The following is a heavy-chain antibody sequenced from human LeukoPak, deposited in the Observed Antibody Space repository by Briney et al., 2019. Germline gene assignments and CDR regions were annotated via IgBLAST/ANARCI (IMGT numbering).Heavy chain of an antibody. CDR2: LSFDGRSE. J-gene: IGHJ4*02. CDR3: ARDVRDLFTGYLVF. V-gene: IGHV3-30*04. D-gene: IGHD3-9*01. CDR1: GFIFSYYA. Sequence: GGSLRLSCAASGFIFSYYAMHWLRQAPGKGLEWVATLSFDGRSEFYADSVKGRFTISRDNFKQTIYLQMNSLRVEDTAVYWCARDVRDLFTGYLVFWGQGTLVTVSS.